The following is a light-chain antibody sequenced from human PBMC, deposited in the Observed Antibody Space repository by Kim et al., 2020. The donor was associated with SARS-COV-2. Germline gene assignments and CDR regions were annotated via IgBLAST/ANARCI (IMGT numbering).Light chain of an antibody. V-gene: IGKV3-20*01. CDR3: QQYGTSPST. CDR1: QSVSSSY. Sequence: PGERATLSCRASQSVSSSYLAGYQQKPGQAPRRLISSASTRATGIPDRFRASGSGTDFTLTISRLEPGDFAVYYCQQYGTSPSTFGQGTRLEIK. J-gene: IGKJ5*01. CDR2: SAS.